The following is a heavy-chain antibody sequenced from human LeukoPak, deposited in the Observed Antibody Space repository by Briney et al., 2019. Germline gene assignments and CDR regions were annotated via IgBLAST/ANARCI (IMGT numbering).Heavy chain of an antibody. V-gene: IGHV3-74*01. J-gene: IGHJ4*02. Sequence: GGSLRLSCAASGFTFSTTWVHWVRQAPGQGLVWVSRIDGDARTIDYADSVKGRFIISRDNAKNTLYLRMNSLRPEDTAVYYCATAGAFYFQNWGQGTLVTVSS. CDR2: IDGDARTI. CDR1: GFTFSTTW. D-gene: IGHD1-1*01. CDR3: ATAGAFYFQN.